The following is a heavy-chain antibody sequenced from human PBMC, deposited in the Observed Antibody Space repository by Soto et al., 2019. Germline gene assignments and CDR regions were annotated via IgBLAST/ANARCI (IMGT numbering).Heavy chain of an antibody. CDR3: ARPLGYCSSTSCYAHGMDV. V-gene: IGHV6-1*01. CDR1: GGSVSSNSAA. D-gene: IGHD2-2*01. Sequence: SQTLSLTCAISGGSVSSNSAAWNWIRQSPSRGLEWLGRTYYRSKWYNDYAVSVKSRITINPDTSKNQFSLQLNSVTPEDTAVYYCARPLGYCSSTSCYAHGMDVWGQGTTVTVSS. J-gene: IGHJ6*02. CDR2: TYYRSKWYN.